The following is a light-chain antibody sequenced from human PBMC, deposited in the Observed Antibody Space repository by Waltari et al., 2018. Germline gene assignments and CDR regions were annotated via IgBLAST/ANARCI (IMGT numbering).Light chain of an antibody. J-gene: IGKJ1*01. CDR3: QKYGTLPAT. Sequence: EIVLTQSPGTLSLSPGARAALSCRASQSDIRTLAWYQQKPGQAPRLLIYDASTRATGIPDRFSGSGFGTDFSLTISRLEPEDFAVYYCQKYGTLPATFGQGTTVEIK. V-gene: IGKV3-20*01. CDR2: DAS. CDR1: QSDIRT.